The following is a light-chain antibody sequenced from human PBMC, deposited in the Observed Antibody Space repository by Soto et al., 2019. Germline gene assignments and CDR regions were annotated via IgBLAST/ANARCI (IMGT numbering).Light chain of an antibody. V-gene: IGLV2-14*01. CDR2: EVS. CDR3: SSFAAGKTGV. J-gene: IGLJ1*01. Sequence: QSALTQPASVSGSPGQSITISCTGTSSDVGGYDYVSWYQQHPGKAPKLMIYEVSNRPSGVSNRFSGSKSGNTASLTISGLQAEDEADYYCSSFAAGKTGVFGTGTKLTVL. CDR1: SSDVGGYDY.